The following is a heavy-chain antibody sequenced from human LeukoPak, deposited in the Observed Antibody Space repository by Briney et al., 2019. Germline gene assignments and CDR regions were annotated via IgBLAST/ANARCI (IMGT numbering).Heavy chain of an antibody. CDR2: IHYSGIT. CDR3: ARNAARDCTSTACWPRWFDP. D-gene: IGHD2-2*01. J-gene: IGHJ5*02. V-gene: IGHV4-30-4*01. Sequence: SETLSLTCTVPGGSISSGDYYWSWIRQPPGKGLEWIAYIHYSGITSYNTSLKSRVTISVATSKNQFSLKLNSVTAADTAVYYCARNAARDCTSTACWPRWFDPWGQGTLVTVSS. CDR1: GGSISSGDYY.